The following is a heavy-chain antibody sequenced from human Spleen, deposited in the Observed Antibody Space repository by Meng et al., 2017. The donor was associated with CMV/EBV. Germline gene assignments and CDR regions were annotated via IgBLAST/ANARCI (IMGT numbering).Heavy chain of an antibody. CDR3: ARDRVPEPPLEWPQLWGENF. V-gene: IGHV3-48*04. CDR2: ISSSSSTI. CDR1: GFTFSSYS. Sequence: GESLKISCAASGFTFSSYSMNWVRQAPGKGLEWVSYISSSSSTIYYADSVKGRFTISRDNAKNSLFLQMRSLRAEDTAVYYCARDRVPEPPLEWPQLWGENFWGQGALVTVSS. J-gene: IGHJ4*02. D-gene: IGHD3-3*01.